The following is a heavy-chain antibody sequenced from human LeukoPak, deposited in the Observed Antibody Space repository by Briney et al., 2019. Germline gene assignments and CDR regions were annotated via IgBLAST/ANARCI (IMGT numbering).Heavy chain of an antibody. CDR2: MNPNSGGT. J-gene: IGHJ3*02. CDR3: ARGYDYVWGSFPNDAFDI. Sequence: GASVKVSCKASGYTFTSYDINWVRQATGQGLEWMGWMNPNSGGTNYAQNFQGRVTMTRDTSITTAYMDLSRLRSDDTAVYYCARGYDYVWGSFPNDAFDIWGQGTMVTVSS. V-gene: IGHV1-2*02. D-gene: IGHD3-16*01. CDR1: GYTFTSYD.